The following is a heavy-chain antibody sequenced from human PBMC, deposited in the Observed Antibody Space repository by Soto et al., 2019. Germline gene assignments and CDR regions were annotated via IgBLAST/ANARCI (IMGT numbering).Heavy chain of an antibody. D-gene: IGHD2-2*01. J-gene: IGHJ6*02. V-gene: IGHV4-4*02. CDR2: IYHSAST. CDR3: ARHTIGYCSSTSCYFPTGYYYYGMDV. Sequence: PSETLSLTCAVSGGSISSSNWWSWVRQPPGKGLEWIGEIYHSASTNYNPSLKSRVTISVDKSKNQFSLKLSSVTAADTAVYYCARHTIGYCSSTSCYFPTGYYYYGMDVWGQGTTVTVSS. CDR1: GGSISSSNW.